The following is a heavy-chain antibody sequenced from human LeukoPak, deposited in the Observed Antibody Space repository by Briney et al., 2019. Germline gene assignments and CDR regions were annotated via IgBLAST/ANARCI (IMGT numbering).Heavy chain of an antibody. J-gene: IGHJ3*02. CDR3: AREGGGMDALDI. CDR2: IYYSGST. CDR1: GVSISSYY. Sequence: SETLSLTCTVSGVSISSYYWSWIRQPPGKGLEWIGYIYYSGSTNYNPSLKSRVTISVDTSKNQFSLKLSFVTAADTAVYYCAREGGGMDALDIWGQGTMVTVSS. D-gene: IGHD3-16*01. V-gene: IGHV4-59*01.